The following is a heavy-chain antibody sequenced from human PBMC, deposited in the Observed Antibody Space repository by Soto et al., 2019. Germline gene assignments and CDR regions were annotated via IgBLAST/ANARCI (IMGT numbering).Heavy chain of an antibody. CDR3: ARHTPGVSDY. CDR1: GDSISGSY. CDR2: IYYSGTT. V-gene: IGHV4-59*01. Sequence: QVQLQESGPGLVKPSETLSLTCAVSGDSISGSYWSWIRQPPGKGLEWIAYIYYSGTTYYDPSLKRRVTISVATSKNQFSLDLSSVTAADTAVYYCARHTPGVSDYWRPGTLVTVSS. J-gene: IGHJ4*02.